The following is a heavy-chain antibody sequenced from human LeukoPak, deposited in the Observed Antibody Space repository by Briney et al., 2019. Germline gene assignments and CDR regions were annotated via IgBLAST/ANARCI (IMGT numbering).Heavy chain of an antibody. V-gene: IGHV3-30*03. CDR3: ARRHNSGSYYADFDY. Sequence: GRSLRLSCAASGFTFSSYGMHWVRQAPGKGLEWVAVISYDGSNKYYADSVKGRFTISRDNSKNTLYLQMNSLRAEDTAVYYCARRHNSGSYYADFDYWGQGTLVTVSS. J-gene: IGHJ4*02. D-gene: IGHD1-26*01. CDR1: GFTFSSYG. CDR2: ISYDGSNK.